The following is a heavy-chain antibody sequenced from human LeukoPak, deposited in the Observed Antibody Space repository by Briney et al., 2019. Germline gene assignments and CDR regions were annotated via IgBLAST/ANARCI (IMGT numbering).Heavy chain of an antibody. D-gene: IGHD3-3*01. CDR3: ARAPRRITIFGVVHGAFDY. CDR2: IYYSGST. V-gene: IGHV4-30-4*01. CDR1: GGSISSGDYY. J-gene: IGHJ4*02. Sequence: SETLSLTCTVSGGSISSGDYYWSWIRQPPGKGLEWIGYIYYSGSTYYNPSLKSRVIISVDTSKNQFSLKLSSVTAADTAVYYCARAPRRITIFGVVHGAFDYWGQGTLVTVSS.